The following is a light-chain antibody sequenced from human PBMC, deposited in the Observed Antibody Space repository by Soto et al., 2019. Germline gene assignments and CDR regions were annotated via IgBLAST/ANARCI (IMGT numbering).Light chain of an antibody. Sequence: EIVLTQSPATLSLSPGERATLSCRASQSVNNYLAWYQQKPGQAPRLLIYDASSRATDIPASFSGSGSGTDFTLTISSLEPEDCATYYCHQRSNWPLTFGGGTKVEIK. CDR3: HQRSNWPLT. CDR2: DAS. J-gene: IGKJ4*01. V-gene: IGKV3-11*01. CDR1: QSVNNY.